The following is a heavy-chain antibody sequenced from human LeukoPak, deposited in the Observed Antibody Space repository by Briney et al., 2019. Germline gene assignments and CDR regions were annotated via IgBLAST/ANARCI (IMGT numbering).Heavy chain of an antibody. Sequence: SETLSLTCTVSGGSISSSSYYWGWIRQPPGKGLEWIGSIYYGGSTYYNPSLKSRVTISVDTSKNQFSLKLSSVTAADTAVYYCARTRITIFGVVTAMDVWGKGTTVTVSS. CDR3: ARTRITIFGVVTAMDV. CDR2: IYYGGST. V-gene: IGHV4-39*01. CDR1: GGSISSSSYY. D-gene: IGHD3-3*01. J-gene: IGHJ6*04.